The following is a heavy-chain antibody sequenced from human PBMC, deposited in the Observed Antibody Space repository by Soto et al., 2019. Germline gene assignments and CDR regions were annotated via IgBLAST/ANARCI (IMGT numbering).Heavy chain of an antibody. CDR1: GYTFTSYD. CDR2: VNPNSGFT. D-gene: IGHD6-19*01. J-gene: IGHJ4*02. CDR3: ARGRGWRDF. V-gene: IGHV1-8*01. Sequence: ASVKVSCKASGYTFTSYDIRWVRQAPGQGLEWMGWVNPNSGFTDYAQKFQGRVTMTRNTSISTVYMELSSLKSDDTAVYFCARGRGWRDFWGQGTLVTVSS.